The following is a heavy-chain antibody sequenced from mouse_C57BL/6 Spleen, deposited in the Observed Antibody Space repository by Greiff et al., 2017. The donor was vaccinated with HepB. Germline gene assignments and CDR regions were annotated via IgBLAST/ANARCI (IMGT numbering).Heavy chain of an antibody. V-gene: IGHV1-26*01. CDR1: GYTFTDYY. CDR3: ARSIYP. D-gene: IGHD2-3*01. CDR2: INPNNGGT. J-gene: IGHJ2*01. Sequence: VQLQQSGPELVKPGASVKISCKASGYTFTDYYMNWVKQSHGKSLEWIGDINPNNGGTSYNQKFKGKATLTVDKSSSTAYMELRSLTSEDSAVYYCARSIYPWGQGTTLTVSS.